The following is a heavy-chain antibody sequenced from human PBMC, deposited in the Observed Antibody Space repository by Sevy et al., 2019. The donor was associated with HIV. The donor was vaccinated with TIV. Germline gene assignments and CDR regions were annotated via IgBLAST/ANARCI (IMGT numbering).Heavy chain of an antibody. Sequence: ASVKVSCKVSGYTLTKLSMHWVRQAPGKGLEWMGTFDPEDGETIYAQKFQGRVTMTEDTSTDTAYMELSSLRSEDTAVYYCATTQDYYENSGDPFDYRGQGTLVTVSS. V-gene: IGHV1-24*01. J-gene: IGHJ4*02. CDR2: FDPEDGET. D-gene: IGHD3-22*01. CDR1: GYTLTKLS. CDR3: ATTQDYYENSGDPFDY.